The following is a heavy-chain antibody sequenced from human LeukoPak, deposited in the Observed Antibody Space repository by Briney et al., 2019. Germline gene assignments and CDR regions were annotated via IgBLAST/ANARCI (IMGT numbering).Heavy chain of an antibody. CDR3: ARRGYYDSSGYYYDY. J-gene: IGHJ4*02. Sequence: ASVTVSCTASGYTFTSYAMHWVRQAPGQRLEWMGWINAGNGNTKYSQKFQGRVTITRDTSASTAYMELSSLRSEDTAVYYCARRGYYDSSGYYYDYWGQGTLVTVSS. V-gene: IGHV1-3*01. D-gene: IGHD3-22*01. CDR2: INAGNGNT. CDR1: GYTFTSYA.